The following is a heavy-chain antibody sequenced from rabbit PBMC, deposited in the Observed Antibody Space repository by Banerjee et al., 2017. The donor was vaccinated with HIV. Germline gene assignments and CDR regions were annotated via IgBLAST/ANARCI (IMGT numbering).Heavy chain of an antibody. V-gene: IGHV1S45*01. CDR1: GFSFSSSYY. Sequence: QEQLEGSGGDLVKPEGSLTLTCTASGFSFSSSYYMCWVRQAPGKGLEWIACIYGGNSIAYYASWAKGRFTISTTSSTTVTLQMTSLTAADTATYFCAREQYAGYAGYGLWGPGTLVTVS. J-gene: IGHJ3*01. CDR2: IYGGNSIA. CDR3: AREQYAGYAGYGL. D-gene: IGHD7-1*01.